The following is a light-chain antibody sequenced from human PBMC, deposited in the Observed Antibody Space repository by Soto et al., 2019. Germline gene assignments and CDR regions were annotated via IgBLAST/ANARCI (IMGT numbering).Light chain of an antibody. Sequence: QSVLTQPPSVSGAPGQRVTISCTGSSSNIGAGYDVHWYQHLPGTAPKLLIYGNSNRPSGVPDRFSGSKSGTSASLAITGLQVDDESDYYCQSYDNNLSGWVFGGGTKLTVL. CDR1: SSNIGAGYD. CDR2: GNS. CDR3: QSYDNNLSGWV. V-gene: IGLV1-40*01. J-gene: IGLJ3*02.